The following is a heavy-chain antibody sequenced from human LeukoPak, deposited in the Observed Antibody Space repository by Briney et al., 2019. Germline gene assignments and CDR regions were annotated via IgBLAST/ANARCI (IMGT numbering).Heavy chain of an antibody. D-gene: IGHD1-26*01. Sequence: GGSLRLSCAASGFTFSSYAMHWVRQAPGKGLEWVAVISFDGSDKYYADSVKGRFTISRDKSKNTLYLQMNSLRAEDTAVYYCARAHQQTEWELLRDLGYYYMDVWGKGTTVTVSS. CDR1: GFTFSSYA. CDR2: ISFDGSDK. V-gene: IGHV3-30-3*01. CDR3: ARAHQQTEWELLRDLGYYYMDV. J-gene: IGHJ6*03.